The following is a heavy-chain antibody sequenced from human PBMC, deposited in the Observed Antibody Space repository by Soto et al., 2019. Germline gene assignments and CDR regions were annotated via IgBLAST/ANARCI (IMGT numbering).Heavy chain of an antibody. J-gene: IGHJ3*02. CDR3: ARASQGKGKI. V-gene: IGHV4-30-4*01. Sequence: SETLSLTCTVSGGSISSGDYYWSWIRQPPGKGLEWIGYIYYSGSTYYNPSLKSRVTIPVDTSKNQFSLKLSSVTAADTAVYYCARASQGKGKIWGQGTMVTVSS. CDR1: GGSISSGDYY. D-gene: IGHD2-2*01. CDR2: IYYSGST.